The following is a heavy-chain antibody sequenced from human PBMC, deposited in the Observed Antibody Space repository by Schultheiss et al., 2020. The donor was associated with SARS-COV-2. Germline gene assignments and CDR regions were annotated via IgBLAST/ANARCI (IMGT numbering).Heavy chain of an antibody. CDR3: ARRVATGPAPFDS. Sequence: GGSLRLSCSASGFTFSSYAMHWVRQAPGKGLEYVSAISSNGGSTYYADSVKGRFTISRDNSKNTLYLQMSSLRAEDTAVYYCARRVATGPAPFDSWGQGTLVTVSS. D-gene: IGHD5-12*01. CDR1: GFTFSSYA. V-gene: IGHV3-64D*06. J-gene: IGHJ4*02. CDR2: ISSNGGST.